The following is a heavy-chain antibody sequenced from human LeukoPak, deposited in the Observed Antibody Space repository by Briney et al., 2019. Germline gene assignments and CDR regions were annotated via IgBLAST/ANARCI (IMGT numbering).Heavy chain of an antibody. CDR3: ASTEDYSYGSDYYYYMDV. J-gene: IGHJ6*03. CDR2: INHSGST. V-gene: IGHV4-34*01. D-gene: IGHD5-18*01. Sequence: SETLSLTCAVYGGSFRGYYWSWIRQPPGKGLEWIGEINHSGSTNYNPSLKSRVTISVDTSKNQFSLKLSSVTAADTAVYYCASTEDYSYGSDYYYYMDVWGKGTTVTISS. CDR1: GGSFRGYY.